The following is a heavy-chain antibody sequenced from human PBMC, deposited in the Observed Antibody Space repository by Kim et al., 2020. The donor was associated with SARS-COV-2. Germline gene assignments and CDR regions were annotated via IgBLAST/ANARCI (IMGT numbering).Heavy chain of an antibody. J-gene: IGHJ6*02. CDR3: ARDRSSTSPWDYYYYGMDV. V-gene: IGHV3-7*01. D-gene: IGHD2-2*01. CDR1: GFTFSSYW. Sequence: GGSLRLSCAVSGFTFSSYWMSWVRQAPGKGLEWVANIKQDGSEKYYVDSVKGRFTISRDNAKNSLYLQMNSLRAEDTAVYYCARDRSSTSPWDYYYYGMDVWGQGTTVTVSS. CDR2: IKQDGSEK.